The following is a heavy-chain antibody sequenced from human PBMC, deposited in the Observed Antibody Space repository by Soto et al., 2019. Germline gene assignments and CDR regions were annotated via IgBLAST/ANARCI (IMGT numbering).Heavy chain of an antibody. CDR3: ARTYCTTRACQDQGIDV. CDR2: IYYSGTT. CDR1: GGSVSSGIYY. D-gene: IGHD1-1*01. J-gene: IGHJ6*02. V-gene: IGHV4-61*01. Sequence: PSETRSLTCTVSGGSVSSGIYYWTWIRQPPGKGLDWLGYIYYSGTTNYNPPLKSRITISVETSGNQFSLKLSSVTAADTAVYFCARTYCTTRACQDQGIDVWGQGTTVTVSS.